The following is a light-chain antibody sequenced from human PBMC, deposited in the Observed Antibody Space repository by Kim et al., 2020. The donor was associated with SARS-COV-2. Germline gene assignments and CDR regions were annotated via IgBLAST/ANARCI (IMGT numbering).Light chain of an antibody. CDR1: QSVSSSY. J-gene: IGKJ1*01. V-gene: IGKV3-20*01. Sequence: SPGESATLSSRASQSVSSSYLAWYQQKPGQAPRLLIYGASSRATGIPDRFSGSRSGTDFTLTISRLEPEDFAVYYCQQYSRSSKTFGQGTKVDIK. CDR3: QQYSRSSKT. CDR2: GAS.